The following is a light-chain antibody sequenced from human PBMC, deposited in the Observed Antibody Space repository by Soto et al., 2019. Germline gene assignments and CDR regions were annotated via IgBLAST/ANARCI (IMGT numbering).Light chain of an antibody. V-gene: IGLV2-14*01. CDR2: EVT. CDR3: RSYASATLI. Sequence: QSALTQPASVSGSPGQSITISCTGSNSDIGAYDYISWYQQHPGKPPTLLIYEVTFRPSGVPNRFSGSKSGNTATLTISGLLTEDEADYYCRSYASATLIFGGGTKLTVL. CDR1: NSDIGAYDY. J-gene: IGLJ2*01.